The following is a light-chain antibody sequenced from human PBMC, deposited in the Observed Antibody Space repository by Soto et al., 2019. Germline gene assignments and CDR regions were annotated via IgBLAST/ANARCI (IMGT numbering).Light chain of an antibody. J-gene: IGKJ5*01. V-gene: IGKV3-20*01. CDR1: QIVSNPY. Sequence: VVLTQSPATLSMSPGEAVTLSCRASQIVSNPYLAWYQQRPGQVPRLVVSSTSKRATGIPERFSGGGSGTDLTLTITSLEPEDFSVYYCHQYERLPVTFGQGTRL. CDR2: STS. CDR3: HQYERLPVT.